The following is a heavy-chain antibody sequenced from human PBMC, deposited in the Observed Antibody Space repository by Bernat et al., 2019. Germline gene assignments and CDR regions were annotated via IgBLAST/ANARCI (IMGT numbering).Heavy chain of an antibody. V-gene: IGHV3-30*18. CDR3: AKEYGDYGWFDY. Sequence: QVQLVESGGGVVQPGRSLRLSCAASGFTFSSYGMHWVRQAPGKGLEWVAVISYDGSNKYYADSVKGRFTISRDNSKNTLYLQMNSLRAEETAVYYCAKEYGDYGWFDYWGQGTLVTVSS. D-gene: IGHD4-17*01. J-gene: IGHJ4*02. CDR1: GFTFSSYG. CDR2: ISYDGSNK.